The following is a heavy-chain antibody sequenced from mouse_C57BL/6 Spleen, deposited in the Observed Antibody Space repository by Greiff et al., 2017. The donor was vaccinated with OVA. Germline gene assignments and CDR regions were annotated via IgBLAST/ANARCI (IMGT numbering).Heavy chain of an antibody. CDR1: GFTFSDYG. Sequence: EVMLVESGGGLVKPGGSLKLSCAASGFTFSDYGMHWVRQAPEKGLEWVAYISSGSSTIYYADTVKGRFTISRDNAKNTLFLQMTSLRSEDTAMYYCANTGYYAMDYWGQGTSVTVSS. V-gene: IGHV5-17*01. CDR3: ANTGYYAMDY. J-gene: IGHJ4*01. CDR2: ISSGSSTI. D-gene: IGHD1-1*01.